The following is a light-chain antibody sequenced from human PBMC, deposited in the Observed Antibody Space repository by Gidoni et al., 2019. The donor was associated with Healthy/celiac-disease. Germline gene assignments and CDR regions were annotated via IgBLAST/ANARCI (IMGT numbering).Light chain of an antibody. CDR3: SSYTSSSTLV. CDR1: SSDVGGYNY. V-gene: IGLV2-14*01. CDR2: DVS. Sequence: QSALTQPAPVSGSPGQSITISCTRTSSDVGGYNYVSWYQQPPGKAPKLMIYDVSNRPSGVSNRFSGSKSGNTASLTISGLHAEDEADYYCSSYTSSSTLVFGGGTKLTVL. J-gene: IGLJ3*02.